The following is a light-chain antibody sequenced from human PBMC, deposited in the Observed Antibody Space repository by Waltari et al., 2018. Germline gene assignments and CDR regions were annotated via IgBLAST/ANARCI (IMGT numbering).Light chain of an antibody. CDR1: QGISSF. CDR3: QQHNSYPRT. CDR2: AAS. J-gene: IGKJ1*01. Sequence: DIQLTQSPSFMSASVGDRVTITCRASQGISSFLACYQQKRGKAPKLLIDAASTLQSGVPSRFSGSGSGTEFTLTISSLQPEDFATYYCQQHNSYPRTFGQGTKVEIK. V-gene: IGKV1-9*01.